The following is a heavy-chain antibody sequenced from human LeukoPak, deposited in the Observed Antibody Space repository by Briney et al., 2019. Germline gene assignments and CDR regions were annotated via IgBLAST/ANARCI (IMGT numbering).Heavy chain of an antibody. Sequence: GGSLRLSCAASGFTFDDYAMHWVRQAPGKGLEWVPGISWNSGSIGYADSVKGRFTISRDNAKNSLYLQMNSLRAEDTALYYCAKGRYYDSSGYDVLNDAFDIWGQGTMVTVSS. D-gene: IGHD3-22*01. CDR3: AKGRYYDSSGYDVLNDAFDI. V-gene: IGHV3-9*01. CDR2: ISWNSGSI. CDR1: GFTFDDYA. J-gene: IGHJ3*02.